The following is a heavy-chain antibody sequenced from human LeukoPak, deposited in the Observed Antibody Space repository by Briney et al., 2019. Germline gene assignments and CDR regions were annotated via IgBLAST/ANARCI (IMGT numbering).Heavy chain of an antibody. J-gene: IGHJ4*02. CDR2: IYYSGST. D-gene: IGHD3-22*01. CDR3: ARVDYDSSGYYQNFDY. V-gene: IGHV4-59*08. Sequence: SETLSLTCAVYGGPFSGYYWSWIRQPPGKGLEWIGYIYYSGSTYYNPSLRSRVTISVDTSKNQFSLRLTSVTAADTALYYCARVDYDSSGYYQNFDYWGQGTLVTVSS. CDR1: GGPFSGYY.